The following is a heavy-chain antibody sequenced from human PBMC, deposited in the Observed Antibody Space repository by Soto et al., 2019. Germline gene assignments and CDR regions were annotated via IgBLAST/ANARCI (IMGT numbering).Heavy chain of an antibody. CDR1: GGTFSSYA. D-gene: IGHD1-1*01. CDR3: ARGGTGTYYYYYGMDV. V-gene: IGHV1-69*13. CDR2: IIPIFGTA. Sequence: GASVKVSCKASGGTFSSYAISWVRQAPGQGLEWMGGIIPIFGTANYAQKFQGRVTITADESTSTAYMELSSLRSEDTAVYYCARGGTGTYYYYYGMDVWGQGTTVTVSS. J-gene: IGHJ6*02.